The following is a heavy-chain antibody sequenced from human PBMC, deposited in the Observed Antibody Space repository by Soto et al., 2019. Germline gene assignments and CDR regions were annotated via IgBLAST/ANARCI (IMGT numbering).Heavy chain of an antibody. Sequence: ASVKVSCKASGYTFTGYYMHWVRQAPGQGLEWMGWINPNSGGTNYAQKFQGRVTMTRDTSISTAYVELSRLRSDDTAVYYCAVKDPTERYYYGMDVWGQGTTVTVSS. CDR1: GYTFTGYY. CDR3: AVKDPTERYYYGMDV. J-gene: IGHJ6*02. CDR2: INPNSGGT. D-gene: IGHD1-1*01. V-gene: IGHV1-2*02.